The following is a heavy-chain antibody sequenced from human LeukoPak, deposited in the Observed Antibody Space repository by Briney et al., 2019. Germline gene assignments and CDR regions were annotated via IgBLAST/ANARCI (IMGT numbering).Heavy chain of an antibody. D-gene: IGHD3/OR15-3a*01. V-gene: IGHV3-53*01. Sequence: GGTLRLSCAASGFTASSNYMSWVCQAPGNGLECVSVIYSGWSTYYADSGTARLTISRDNSKNTLYLQMNSLRAEDTALYYCARSPRDWLLPFLDYWGQGTLVTVSS. J-gene: IGHJ4*02. CDR1: GFTASSNY. CDR2: IYSGWST. CDR3: ARSPRDWLLPFLDY.